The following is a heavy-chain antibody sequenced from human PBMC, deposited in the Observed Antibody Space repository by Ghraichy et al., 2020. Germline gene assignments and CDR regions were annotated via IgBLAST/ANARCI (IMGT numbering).Heavy chain of an antibody. D-gene: IGHD3-16*02. V-gene: IGHV4-30-4*01. J-gene: IGHJ4*02. CDR1: GDSINKGDSY. CDR2: VHYTGTT. Sequence: SETLSLTCTVSGDSINKGDSYWSWILQPPGKDLEWIGYVHYTGTTYYNPSLRSRLMISVDSSNNQFSMKFTSLTVAGTAVYFCARAPDNELSTGFFDYWGKGT. CDR3: ARAPDNELSTGFFDY.